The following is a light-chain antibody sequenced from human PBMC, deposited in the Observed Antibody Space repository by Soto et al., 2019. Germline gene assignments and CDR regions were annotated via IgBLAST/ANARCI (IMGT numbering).Light chain of an antibody. J-gene: IGKJ3*01. CDR1: QRVSSIH. Sequence: ENVLTQSPGTLSLSPGDRATLSCRASQRVSSIHLGWYQQQPGQATRLLIYGTSFRATGVPDRFRGSGSWTAFTLTIGRLEPEDFAVYYCQQYGGSPQFTFGPGTKVEI. CDR2: GTS. V-gene: IGKV3-20*01. CDR3: QQYGGSPQFT.